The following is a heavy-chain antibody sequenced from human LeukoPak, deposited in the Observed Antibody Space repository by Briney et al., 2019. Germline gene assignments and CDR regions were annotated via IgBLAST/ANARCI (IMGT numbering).Heavy chain of an antibody. J-gene: IGHJ4*02. D-gene: IGHD5-18*01. CDR1: GFTFSSYA. V-gene: IGHV3-30-3*01. CDR2: ISYDGSNK. CDR3: ARGLGYSYGQPWDY. Sequence: GGSLSLSCAASGFTFSSYAMHWVRQAPGKGLEWVAVISYDGSNKYYADSVKGRFTISRDNSKNTLYLQMNSLRAEDTAVYYCARGLGYSYGQPWDYWGQGTLVTVSS.